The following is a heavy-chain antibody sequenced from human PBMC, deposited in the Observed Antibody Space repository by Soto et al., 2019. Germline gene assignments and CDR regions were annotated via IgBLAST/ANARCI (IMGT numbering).Heavy chain of an antibody. CDR2: ISSSGSTI. Sequence: PGGSLSLSCAASGSTFSSYEMNWVRQAPGKGLEWVSYISSSGSTIYYADSVKGRFTISRDNAKNSLYLQMNSLRAEDTAVYYCARESLIAVAGDGSAFDIWGQGTMVTV. CDR3: ARESLIAVAGDGSAFDI. D-gene: IGHD6-19*01. V-gene: IGHV3-48*03. CDR1: GSTFSSYE. J-gene: IGHJ3*02.